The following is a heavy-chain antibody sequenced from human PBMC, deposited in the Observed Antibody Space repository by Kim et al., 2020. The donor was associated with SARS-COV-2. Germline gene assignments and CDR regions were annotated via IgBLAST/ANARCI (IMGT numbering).Heavy chain of an antibody. V-gene: IGHV4-39*01. CDR3: ARFGIVGGNVAY. Sequence: SETLSLTCTVSGGSISSSSYYWGWIRQPPGKGLEWIGSIYYSGSTYYNPSLKSRVTISVDTSKNQFSLKLSSVTAADTAVYYCARFGIVGGNVAYWGQGTLVTVSS. J-gene: IGHJ4*02. CDR2: IYYSGST. D-gene: IGHD1-26*01. CDR1: GGSISSSSYY.